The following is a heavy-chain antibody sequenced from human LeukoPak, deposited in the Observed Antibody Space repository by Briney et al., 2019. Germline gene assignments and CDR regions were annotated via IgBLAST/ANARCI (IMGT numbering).Heavy chain of an antibody. CDR2: IYYSGST. CDR3: ARGDGYNSF. V-gene: IGHV4-59*01. Sequence: PSETLSLTCTVSGGSISNYYWSWIRQPPGKGLEWIGYIYYSGSTNYNPSLKSRVTISVDTSKNQFSLKLTSVTAADTAVYYCARGDGYNSFWGQGTQVSVSS. CDR1: GGSISNYY. D-gene: IGHD5-24*01. J-gene: IGHJ4*02.